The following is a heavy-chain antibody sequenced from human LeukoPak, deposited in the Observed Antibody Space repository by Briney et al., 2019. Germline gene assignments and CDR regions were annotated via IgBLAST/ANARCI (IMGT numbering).Heavy chain of an antibody. CDR3: ASALAVGYFDY. CDR1: GGSFSGYY. J-gene: IGHJ4*02. V-gene: IGHV4-34*01. CDR2: INHSGST. Sequence: SSETLSLTCAVYGGSFSGYYWSWIRQPPGKGLEWIGEINHSGSTNYNPSLKSRVTISVDTSKNQFSLKLSSVTAADTAVYYCASALAVGYFDYWGQGTLVTVSS.